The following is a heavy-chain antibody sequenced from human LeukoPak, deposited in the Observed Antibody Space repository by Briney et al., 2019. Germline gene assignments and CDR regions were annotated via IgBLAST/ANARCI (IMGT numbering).Heavy chain of an antibody. Sequence: SETLSLTCTVSGGSIGTYYWSWIRQSPGKGLEWIGYIYVTGSTRYNPYLQIRVTISVDTTRKQFFLTMSSVTAADTAVYYCARHIGGGIEDMDVWGKGTKVTVSS. D-gene: IGHD3-16*02. V-gene: IGHV4-59*08. CDR2: IYVTGST. CDR3: ARHIGGGIEDMDV. CDR1: GGSIGTYY. J-gene: IGHJ6*03.